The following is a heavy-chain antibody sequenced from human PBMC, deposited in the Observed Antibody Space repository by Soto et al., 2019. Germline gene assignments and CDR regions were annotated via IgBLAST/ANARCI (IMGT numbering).Heavy chain of an antibody. CDR3: AGSGTVVSDAFDI. Sequence: SVKVSCKASGGTFSSYAISWVRQAPGQGLEWMGWIIPIFGTANYAQKFQGRVTMTTDTSTSTAYMELRSLRSDDTAVYYCAGSGTVVSDAFDIWGQGTMVTVSS. J-gene: IGHJ3*02. CDR2: IIPIFGTA. CDR1: GGTFSSYA. D-gene: IGHD2-15*01. V-gene: IGHV1-69*05.